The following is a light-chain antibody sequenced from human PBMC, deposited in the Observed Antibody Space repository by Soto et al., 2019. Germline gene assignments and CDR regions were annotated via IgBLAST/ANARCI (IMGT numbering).Light chain of an antibody. CDR2: EVS. V-gene: IGLV2-8*01. J-gene: IGLJ2*01. CDR3: SSYGGRNTLV. CDR1: GSDIGAYDY. Sequence: QSALTQPPSASGSPGQSVTISCTGTGSDIGAYDYVSWYQQRPDKAPKLIIYEVSRRPSGVPDRFSGSKYGNTASLTVSGLQSDDEADYYCSSYGGRNTLVFGGGTKLTVL.